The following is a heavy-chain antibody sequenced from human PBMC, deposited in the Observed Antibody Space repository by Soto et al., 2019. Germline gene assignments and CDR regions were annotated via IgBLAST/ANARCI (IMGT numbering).Heavy chain of an antibody. CDR3: AKTFSRTETYYYDSSGYEDGMDV. J-gene: IGHJ6*02. CDR2: ISYDGSNK. CDR1: GFTFSSYG. V-gene: IGHV3-30*18. D-gene: IGHD3-22*01. Sequence: GGSLRLSCAASGFTFSSYGMHWVRQAPGKGLEWVAVISYDGSNKYYADSVKGRFTISRDNSKNTLYLQMNSLRAEDTAVYYCAKTFSRTETYYYDSSGYEDGMDVWGQGTTVTVSS.